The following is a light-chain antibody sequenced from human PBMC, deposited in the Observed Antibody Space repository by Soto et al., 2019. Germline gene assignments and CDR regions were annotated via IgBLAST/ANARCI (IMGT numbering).Light chain of an antibody. CDR3: TAWDVRLGGPA. CDR1: SSNIGSKY. CDR2: RNN. V-gene: IGLV1-47*01. Sequence: QSALTQPPSASGTPGQRVTISCSGSSSNIGSKYVYWYQQFPGTAPKLLMYRNNQRPSGVPDRFSTSKSGTSASLDITRLRSEYEADYYCTAWDVRLGGPAFGGGTQLTVL. J-gene: IGLJ3*02.